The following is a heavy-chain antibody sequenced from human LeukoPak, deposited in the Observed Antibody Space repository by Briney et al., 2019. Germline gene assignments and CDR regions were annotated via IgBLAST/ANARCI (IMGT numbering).Heavy chain of an antibody. CDR2: IKQDGSEK. V-gene: IGHV3-7*01. J-gene: IGHJ4*02. CDR3: ARCYDYFRGSYRLELDY. D-gene: IGHD3-16*02. Sequence: GGSLRLSCAASGFTFSSYWMSWVRQAPGKGLEWVANIKQDGSEKYYVDSVKGRFTIARDNAKNSLYLQMNSLRAEDTAVYYCARCYDYFRGSYRLELDYWGQGTRVTVSS. CDR1: GFTFSSYW.